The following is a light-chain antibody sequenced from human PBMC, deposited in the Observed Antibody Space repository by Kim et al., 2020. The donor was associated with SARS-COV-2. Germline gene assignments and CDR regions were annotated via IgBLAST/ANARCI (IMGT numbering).Light chain of an antibody. J-gene: IGKJ2*01. CDR2: AAS. CDR1: QSISIY. Sequence: DIQMTQSPSSLSASVGDRVTITCRASQSISIYLNWYQQKPGKAPELLIYAASSLQSGVPSRFSGSGSGTDFTLTISSLQPEDFATYYCQESYSTPYIFGQGNKL. V-gene: IGKV1-39*01. CDR3: QESYSTPYI.